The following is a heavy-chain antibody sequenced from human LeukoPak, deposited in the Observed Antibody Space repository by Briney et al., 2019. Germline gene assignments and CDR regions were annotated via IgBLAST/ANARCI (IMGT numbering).Heavy chain of an antibody. D-gene: IGHD3-10*01. V-gene: IGHV1-18*01. Sequence: ASVKVSCKASGYTFTSYGISWVRQAPGQGLEWMGWISAYNGNTNYAQKLQGRVTMTTDTSTSTAYMELSSLRSEDTAVYYCARVTVELLWFGELLYYGMDVWGQGTTVTVSS. J-gene: IGHJ6*02. CDR2: ISAYNGNT. CDR3: ARVTVELLWFGELLYYGMDV. CDR1: GYTFTSYG.